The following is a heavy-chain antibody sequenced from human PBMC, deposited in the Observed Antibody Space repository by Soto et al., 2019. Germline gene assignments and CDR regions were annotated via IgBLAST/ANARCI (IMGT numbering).Heavy chain of an antibody. V-gene: IGHV4-4*02. J-gene: IGHJ4*02. CDR3: ARLVYDTRLNYMYFDF. D-gene: IGHD3-10*01. CDR2: IFHDGTA. CDR1: GVSLTSGNW. Sequence: PSETLSLTCAVSGVSLTSGNWWTFVRQSPQRGLEYIGEIFHDGTANYYPSFERRVAMSVDTSRNQFSLKLTSVTAADTAVYFCARLVYDTRLNYMYFDFWGPGTLVTVSS.